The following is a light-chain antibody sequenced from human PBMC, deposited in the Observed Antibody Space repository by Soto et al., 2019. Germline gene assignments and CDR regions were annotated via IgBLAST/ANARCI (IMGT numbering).Light chain of an antibody. J-gene: IGLJ1*01. CDR3: QVWDSGSFV. V-gene: IGLV3-9*01. Sequence: SYELTQPLSVSVALGQTARITCGGTNIGNKHVHWYQQKPGQAPSLVIYRDTYRPSGIPERFSGSNSGNTATLTISRAQPGDAADYYCQVWDSGSFVFGGGTKGTVL. CDR2: RDT. CDR1: NIGNKH.